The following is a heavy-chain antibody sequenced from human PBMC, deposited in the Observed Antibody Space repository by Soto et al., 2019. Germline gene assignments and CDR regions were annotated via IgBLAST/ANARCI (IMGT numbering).Heavy chain of an antibody. CDR3: ARDPAPGWFDP. J-gene: IGHJ5*02. V-gene: IGHV1-69*13. D-gene: IGHD3-10*01. CDR2: IIPIFGTA. CDR1: GGTFSSYA. Sequence: SVKVSCKASGGTFSSYAISWVRQAPGQGLEWMGGIIPIFGTANYAQKFQGRVTITADESTSTAYMELSSLSSVTAADTAVYYCARDPAPGWFDPWGQGTLVTVSS.